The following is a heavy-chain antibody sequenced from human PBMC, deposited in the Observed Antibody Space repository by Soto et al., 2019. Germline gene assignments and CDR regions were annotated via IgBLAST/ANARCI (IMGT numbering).Heavy chain of an antibody. CDR1: GFTFSNYG. D-gene: IGHD4-17*01. CDR3: AQDELSRKYYGHSLDV. J-gene: IGHJ6*02. Sequence: QVQLVESGGGLVQPGRSLRLSCVVSGFTFSNYGMHWVRQAPGKGLEWVADIWYDGSGQRYAGSVQGRFTISRDNSKNTLYLQINSLRVEDTAVYYCAQDELSRKYYGHSLDVWGQGTTVTVSS. V-gene: IGHV3-33*03. CDR2: IWYDGSGQ.